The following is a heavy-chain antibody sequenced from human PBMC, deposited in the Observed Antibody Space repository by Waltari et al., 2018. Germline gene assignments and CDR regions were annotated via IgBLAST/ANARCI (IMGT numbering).Heavy chain of an antibody. Sequence: QVQLVQSGAEVRKPGASVKVSCTATGYLFSTYGMTWVRQAPGQGLEWMGWISVYNGDANYAQKFQDRVTMTTDTATSTAYMELRSLRSDDTAVYYCAREWELLAEYFQHWGQGTLVTVSS. CDR2: ISVYNGDA. CDR3: AREWELLAEYFQH. V-gene: IGHV1-18*04. J-gene: IGHJ1*01. CDR1: GYLFSTYG. D-gene: IGHD1-26*01.